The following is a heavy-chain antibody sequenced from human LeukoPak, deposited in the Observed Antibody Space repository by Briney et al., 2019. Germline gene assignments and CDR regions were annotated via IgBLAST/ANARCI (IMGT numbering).Heavy chain of an antibody. CDR1: GFTFSNYW. CDR3: AREGFNGGLIDY. Sequence: GGSLRLSCAASGFTFSNYWMHWVRQAPGKGLVWVSRINGDGSGTGYADSVKGRFTISRDNAKNTLYLQMNSLRAEDTAVYYCAREGFNGGLIDYWGQGTLVTVSS. CDR2: INGDGSGT. D-gene: IGHD4-23*01. V-gene: IGHV3-74*01. J-gene: IGHJ4*02.